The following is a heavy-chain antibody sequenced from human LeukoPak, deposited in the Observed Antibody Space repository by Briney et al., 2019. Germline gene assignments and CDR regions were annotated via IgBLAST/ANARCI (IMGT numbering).Heavy chain of an antibody. V-gene: IGHV3-30*18. CDR1: GFTFSSYG. D-gene: IGHD3-9*01. CDR2: ISYGGSNK. J-gene: IGHJ3*02. CDR3: AKASVLRYFDWSNDAFDI. Sequence: PGGSLRLSCAASGFTFSSYGMHWVRQAPGKGLEWGAVISYGGSNKYYADSVKGRFTISRDNSQNTLYLQMNSLIAEDTALYYCAKASVLRYFDWSNDAFDIWGQGTMVTVSS.